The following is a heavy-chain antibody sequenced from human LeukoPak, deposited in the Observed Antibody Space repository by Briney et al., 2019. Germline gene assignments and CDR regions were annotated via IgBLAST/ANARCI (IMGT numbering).Heavy chain of an antibody. D-gene: IGHD6-13*01. J-gene: IGHJ4*01. CDR3: ARDLRDLGIAAAGTVDY. Sequence: ASVKVSCKASGYTFTSYYMHWVRQAPGQGLEWMGIINPSGGSTSYAQKFQGRVTMTRDTSTSTAYMELRSLRSDDTAVYYCARDLRDLGIAAAGTVDYWGQGTLVTVSS. CDR2: INPSGGST. CDR1: GYTFTSYY. V-gene: IGHV1-46*01.